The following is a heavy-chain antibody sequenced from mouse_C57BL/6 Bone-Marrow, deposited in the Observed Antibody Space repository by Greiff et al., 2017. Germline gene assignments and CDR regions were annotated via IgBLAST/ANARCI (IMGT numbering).Heavy chain of an antibody. CDR1: GYTFTDYY. Sequence: VHVKQSGPVLVKPGASVKMSCKASGYTFTDYYMNWVKQSHGKSLEWIGVINPYNGGTSYNQKFKGKATLTVDKSSSTAYMELNSLTSEDSAVYYCARRGLLPLFDYWGQGTTLTVSS. V-gene: IGHV1-19*01. CDR2: INPYNGGT. D-gene: IGHD2-3*01. J-gene: IGHJ2*01. CDR3: ARRGLLPLFDY.